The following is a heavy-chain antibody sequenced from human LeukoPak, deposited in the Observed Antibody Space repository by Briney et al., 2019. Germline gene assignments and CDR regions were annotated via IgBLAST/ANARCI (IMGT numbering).Heavy chain of an antibody. CDR2: THYSGRT. Sequence: SETLSLTCTVSGGSISGHYWGWIRQPPGKGLEWIGYTHYSGRTDYKPSLKSQLTLSVDTSRSRFSLKLRSVSAADTAVYYCVRENYFDKWGQGTLVTVSS. CDR3: VRENYFDK. V-gene: IGHV4-59*11. J-gene: IGHJ4*02. CDR1: GGSISGHY.